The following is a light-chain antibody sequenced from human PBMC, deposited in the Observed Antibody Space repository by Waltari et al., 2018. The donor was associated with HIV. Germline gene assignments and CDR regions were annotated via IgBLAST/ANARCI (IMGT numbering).Light chain of an antibody. Sequence: QSALTQPRSVSGSPGQSVTIPCTGTSSDAGDYKYVSWYQNHPGKAPKLIIYDVTGRPSGVPDRFSAAKSGNTASLTISGLQAEDEADYFCCSHAGTSSFVIFGGGTKLTVL. CDR3: CSHAGTSSFVI. J-gene: IGLJ2*01. V-gene: IGLV2-11*01. CDR2: DVT. CDR1: SSDAGDYKY.